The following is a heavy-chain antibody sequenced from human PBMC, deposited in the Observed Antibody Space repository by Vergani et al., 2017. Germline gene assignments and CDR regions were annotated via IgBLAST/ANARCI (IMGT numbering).Heavy chain of an antibody. J-gene: IGHJ2*01. D-gene: IGHD3-16*02. CDR3: PQITRFSGVIVLAWYFDL. CDR2: IFSNDEK. Sequence: QVTLKESGPVLVKPTETLTLTCTVSGFSLSNARMGVSWIRQPPGKALEWLAHIFSNDEKSYSTSLKSRLTISKDTSKSLVVLTMTNMDPVDTATYYGPQITRFSGVIVLAWYFDLWGRGTLVTVSS. CDR1: GFSLSNARMG. V-gene: IGHV2-26*01.